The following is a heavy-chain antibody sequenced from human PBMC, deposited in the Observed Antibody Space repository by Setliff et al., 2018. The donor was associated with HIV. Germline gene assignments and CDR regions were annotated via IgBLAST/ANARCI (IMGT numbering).Heavy chain of an antibody. CDR2: ISGSAGST. CDR3: AKNLYSSIWSPLDY. D-gene: IGHD6-13*01. CDR1: GFTFSSYA. J-gene: IGHJ4*02. Sequence: GGSLRLSCAASGFTFSSYAMSWVRQAPGKGLDWVSAISGSAGSTYYADSVKGRFTISRDNSKSTLYLQMSTLRTEDTAVYYCAKNLYSSIWSPLDYWGQGTLVTVSS. V-gene: IGHV3-23*01.